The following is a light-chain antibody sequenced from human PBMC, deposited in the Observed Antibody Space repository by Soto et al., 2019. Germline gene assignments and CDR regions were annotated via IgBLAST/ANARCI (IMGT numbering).Light chain of an antibody. V-gene: IGLV2-23*01. CDR3: CSFTASNTHV. Sequence: QSVLTQPASVSGSPGQSITISCTGIGSGFGTYNLVSWYQHHPGKVPKLIIYERSKRPSGVSDRFSGSKSGNTASLTISGLQAEDEAVYFCCSFTASNTHVFGTGTKVTVL. J-gene: IGLJ1*01. CDR1: GSGFGTYNL. CDR2: ERS.